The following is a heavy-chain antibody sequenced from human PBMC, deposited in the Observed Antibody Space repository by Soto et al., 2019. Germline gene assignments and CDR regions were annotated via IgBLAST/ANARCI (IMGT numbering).Heavy chain of an antibody. CDR3: ARGEINRMDV. V-gene: IGHV3-33*01. Sequence: PGGSLRLSCAASGFSFSDYGMHWVRQAPGKGLEWVAVIWYDGSKKYYADSVKGRFTISRDNSKNMQYLQMNSLRAEDTAVYYCARGEINRMDVWGQGTTVTVS. CDR2: IWYDGSKK. CDR1: GFSFSDYG. J-gene: IGHJ6*02.